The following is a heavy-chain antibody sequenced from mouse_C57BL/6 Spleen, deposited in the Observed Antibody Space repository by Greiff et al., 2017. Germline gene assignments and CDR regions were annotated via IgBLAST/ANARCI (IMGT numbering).Heavy chain of an antibody. CDR1: GYAFSSSW. Sequence: QVQLKESGPELVKPGASVKISCKASGYAFSSSWMNWVKQRPGKGLEWIGRIYPGDGDTNYNGKFKGKATLTADKSSSTAYMQLSSLTSEDSAVYFCARPDGYYAYVGYWGQGTSVTVSS. CDR3: ARPDGYYAYVGY. V-gene: IGHV1-82*01. CDR2: IYPGDGDT. D-gene: IGHD2-3*01. J-gene: IGHJ4*01.